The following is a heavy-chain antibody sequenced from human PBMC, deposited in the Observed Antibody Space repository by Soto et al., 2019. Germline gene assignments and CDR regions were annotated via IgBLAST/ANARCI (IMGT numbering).Heavy chain of an antibody. CDR2: TYYRSKWYN. Sequence: PSQTLSRTCAISGDSVSSNSAAWNWIRQSPSRGLEWLGRTYYRSKWYNDYAVSVKSRITINPDTSKNQFSLQLNSVTPEDTAVYYCAIGYRALDYYSYSYMYVWGKGTTFTFSS. D-gene: IGHD3-16*02. J-gene: IGHJ6*03. CDR1: GDSVSSNSAA. CDR3: AIGYRALDYYSYSYMYV. V-gene: IGHV6-1*01.